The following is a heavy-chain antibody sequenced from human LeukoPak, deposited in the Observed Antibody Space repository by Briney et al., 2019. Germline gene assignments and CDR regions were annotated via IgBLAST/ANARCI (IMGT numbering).Heavy chain of an antibody. D-gene: IGHD5-18*01. V-gene: IGHV4-39*01. CDR3: ARHWIQLWFFDY. J-gene: IGHJ4*02. Sequence: SETLSLTCTVSGGSISSSDYYRGWLRQPPGKGLEWIGSFYYSGSTYHSPSLKSRVTISVDTSKNQFSLKLSSVTAADTAVYYCARHWIQLWFFDYWGQGTLVTVSS. CDR2: FYYSGST. CDR1: GGSISSSDYY.